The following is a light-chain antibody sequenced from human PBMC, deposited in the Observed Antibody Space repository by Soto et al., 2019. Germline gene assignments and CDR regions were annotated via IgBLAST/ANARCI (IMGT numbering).Light chain of an antibody. CDR3: LQLYRYPLT. J-gene: IGKJ4*01. CDR2: SAS. CDR1: QAISNY. Sequence: DIQLTQSPSFLSASVGDRVTITCRASQAISNYLAWYQQKPGKAPELLVYSASTLQSGVPSRFSGGGSETEFSLTIGTLQPEDFATYFCLQLYRYPLTFCGGTKVDLK. V-gene: IGKV1-9*01.